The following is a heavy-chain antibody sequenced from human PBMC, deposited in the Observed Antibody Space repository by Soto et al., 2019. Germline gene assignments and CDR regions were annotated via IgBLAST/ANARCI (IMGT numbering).Heavy chain of an antibody. CDR1: GYTLTELS. CDR2: FDPEDDET. D-gene: IGHD5-12*01. CDR3: TTGTYDDDPNNFDY. V-gene: IGHV1-24*01. Sequence: QVQLVQSGAEVKKPGASVKVSCKVSGYTLTELSMHWVRQAPGKGLEWMGGFDPEDDETIYAQKFQGRVTMSEDTHXDTAYMELRNRRSEDTAVYYCTTGTYDDDPNNFDYWGQGTLVTGSS. J-gene: IGHJ4*02.